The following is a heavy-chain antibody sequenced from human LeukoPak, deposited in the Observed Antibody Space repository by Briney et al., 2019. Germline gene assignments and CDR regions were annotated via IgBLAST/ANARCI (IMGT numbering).Heavy chain of an antibody. J-gene: IGHJ4*02. CDR1: GGSIINSPYY. CDR3: ARNDRGRPADY. CDR2: MHYSGTT. V-gene: IGHV4-39*01. Sequence: SETLSPTCNVSGGSIINSPYYWGWIRQPPGKGLEWIGSMHYSGTTYHNPSLRSRVTVSVDTSKNQFSLRLISVTAADTAVYYCARNDRGRPADYWDQGTLVTVSS. D-gene: IGHD1-26*01.